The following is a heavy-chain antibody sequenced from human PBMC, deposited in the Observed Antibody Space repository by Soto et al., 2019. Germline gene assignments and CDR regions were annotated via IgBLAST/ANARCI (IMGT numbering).Heavy chain of an antibody. CDR3: AKAEDNGGNCRPFAS. J-gene: IGHJ4*02. V-gene: IGHV4-31*03. CDR2: ISHSGHT. CDR1: GGSISIVNNY. Sequence: QLQLQESGPGLVKPSQTLSLSGTVSGGSISIVNNYWTWIRQHPGKGLEWIGFISHSGHTYYNRSLRSRVTISLDTSKNQFSLTLSSVTAADTAVYFCAKAEDNGGNCRPFASWVQGTLVTVSS. D-gene: IGHD2-15*01.